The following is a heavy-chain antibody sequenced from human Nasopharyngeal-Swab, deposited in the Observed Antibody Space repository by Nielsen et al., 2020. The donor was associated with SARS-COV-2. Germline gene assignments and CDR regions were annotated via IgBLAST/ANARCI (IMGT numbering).Heavy chain of an antibody. CDR2: ISGSGSYV. CDR1: GFTFNSYS. V-gene: IGHV3-21*01. D-gene: IGHD1-26*01. Sequence: LSLTCAGSGFTFNSYSMIWVRQVPGEGLEWVSSISGSGSYVYYADSVKGRFTISKDSAKNSLYLLMNSLRADDTAVYFCARIAGRGSIYYYYMDVWGTGTTVTVSS. CDR3: ARIAGRGSIYYYYMDV. J-gene: IGHJ6*03.